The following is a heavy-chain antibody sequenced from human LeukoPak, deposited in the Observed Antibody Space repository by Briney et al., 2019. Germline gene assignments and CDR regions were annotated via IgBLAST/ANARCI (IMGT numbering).Heavy chain of an antibody. CDR3: ARLKGSGSRHREK. V-gene: IGHV4-39*01. CDR2: IYYSGST. Sequence: NASETLSLTCTVSGGSISSSSYYWGWIRQPPGKGLEWIGSIYYSGSTYYNPSLKSRVTISVDTSKNQFSLKLSSVTAADTAVYYCARLKGSGSRHREKWGQGTLVTVSS. J-gene: IGHJ4*02. D-gene: IGHD3-10*01. CDR1: GGSISSSSYY.